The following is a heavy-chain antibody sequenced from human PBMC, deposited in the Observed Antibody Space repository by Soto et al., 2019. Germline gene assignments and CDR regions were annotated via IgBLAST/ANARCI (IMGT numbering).Heavy chain of an antibody. CDR2: IFHSGST. J-gene: IGHJ5*01. V-gene: IGHV4-34*12. CDR3: ARLTRGGYRLDP. CDR1: GGSFGGYY. D-gene: IGHD3-16*02. Sequence: SETLSLTCGVSGGSFGGYYWAWIRQPPGKGLEWIGEIFHSGSTNYNPSLESRLTISIDTSKIQFSLKLTSVTAADTAMYYCARLTRGGYRLDPWGQGTLVTVSS.